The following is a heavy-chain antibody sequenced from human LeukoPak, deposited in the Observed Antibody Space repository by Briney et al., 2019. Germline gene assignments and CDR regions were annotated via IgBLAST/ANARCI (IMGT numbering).Heavy chain of an antibody. CDR2: IRYDGSNK. V-gene: IGHV3-33*01. CDR1: GFTFSSYG. CDR3: ARAGYCSGGSCYGLDV. D-gene: IGHD2-15*01. Sequence: GGSLRLSCAASGFTFSSYGMHWVRQAPGKGLEWVAVIRYDGSNKYYVDSVKGRFTISRDNSKNTLYLQMNSLRAEDTAVYYCARAGYCSGGSCYGLDVWGQGTTVTVSS. J-gene: IGHJ6*02.